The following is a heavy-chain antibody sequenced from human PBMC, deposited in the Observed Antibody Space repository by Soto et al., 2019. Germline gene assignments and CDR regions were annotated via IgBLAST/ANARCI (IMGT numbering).Heavy chain of an antibody. Sequence: QVQLVQSGAEVKKPGSSVKVSCKASGGTFSSYAISWVRQAPGQGLEWMGGLIPIFGTANYAQKFQGRVTITADESTSTAYMELSSLRSEDTAVYYCARTPYYDFWSGYYYGMDVWGQGTTVTVSS. J-gene: IGHJ6*02. D-gene: IGHD3-3*01. CDR2: LIPIFGTA. CDR3: ARTPYYDFWSGYYYGMDV. V-gene: IGHV1-69*01. CDR1: GGTFSSYA.